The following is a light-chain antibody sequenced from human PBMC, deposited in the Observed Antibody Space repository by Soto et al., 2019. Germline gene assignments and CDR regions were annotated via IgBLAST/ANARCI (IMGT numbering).Light chain of an antibody. Sequence: QSVLTQPPSASGTPRQRITISCSGSGSNIGSNSVTWYQQLPRTAPKLLIYTNNQRPSGVPDRFSGSKSGTSASLAISGLQSGDEAAYYCATWDDRLNGYVFGTGTKLTV. CDR1: GSNIGSNS. CDR3: ATWDDRLNGYV. V-gene: IGLV1-44*01. CDR2: TNN. J-gene: IGLJ1*01.